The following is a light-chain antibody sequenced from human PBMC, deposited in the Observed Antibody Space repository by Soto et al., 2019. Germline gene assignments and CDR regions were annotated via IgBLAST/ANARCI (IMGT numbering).Light chain of an antibody. CDR3: SSYTSSSTLVV. Sequence: QSALTQPASVSGSPGQSITISCTGTSSDVGGYNYVSWYQHHPGKAPKLMIFEVSNRPSGVSNRFSGSKSDNTASLTISGLQDEDEADYYCSSYTSSSTLVVFGAGTKLTVL. CDR2: EVS. CDR1: SSDVGGYNY. J-gene: IGLJ2*01. V-gene: IGLV2-14*01.